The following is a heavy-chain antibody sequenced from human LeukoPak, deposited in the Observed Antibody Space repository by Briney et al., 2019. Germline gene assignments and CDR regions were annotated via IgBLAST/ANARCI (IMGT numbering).Heavy chain of an antibody. CDR3: ARVPYDFWSGYYPLYFDY. Sequence: SETLSLTCTVSGGSISSYYWSWIRQPPGKGLEWIGYMYYSGSTNYNPSLKSRVTISVDTSKNQFSLKLSSVTAADTAVYYCARVPYDFWSGYYPLYFDYWGQGTLVTVSS. J-gene: IGHJ4*02. V-gene: IGHV4-59*01. D-gene: IGHD3-3*01. CDR2: MYYSGST. CDR1: GGSISSYY.